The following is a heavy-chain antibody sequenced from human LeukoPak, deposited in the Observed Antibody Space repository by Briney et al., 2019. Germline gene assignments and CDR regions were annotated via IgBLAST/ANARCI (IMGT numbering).Heavy chain of an antibody. CDR1: GYTFTSYG. V-gene: IGHV1-18*04. Sequence: ASVKVSCKASGYTFTSYGISWQRQAPGQGLEWVGWISAYDSNTDYAQKFQGRVSMTTDTSTSTAYMELRSLRSDDTAVYYCARDLCTNATCPLFDYWGQGTLVTVSS. J-gene: IGHJ4*02. CDR3: ARDLCTNATCPLFDY. CDR2: ISAYDSNT. D-gene: IGHD2-8*01.